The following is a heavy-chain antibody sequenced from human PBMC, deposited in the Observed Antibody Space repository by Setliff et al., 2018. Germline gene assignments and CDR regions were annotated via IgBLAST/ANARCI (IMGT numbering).Heavy chain of an antibody. V-gene: IGHV1-46*03. CDR2: INPSGGLT. CDR1: GYTLTNYY. J-gene: IGHJ3*02. D-gene: IGHD3-3*01. Sequence: AASVKVSCKASGYTLTNYYVHWVRQAPGQGLEWMGIINPSGGLTRYAQKFQGRVTMTRDTSTSTVYMEVISLRSEDTAVYFCARDRFYNSWSGTSITAPHDAFDIWGQGTMVTVSS. CDR3: ARDRFYNSWSGTSITAPHDAFDI.